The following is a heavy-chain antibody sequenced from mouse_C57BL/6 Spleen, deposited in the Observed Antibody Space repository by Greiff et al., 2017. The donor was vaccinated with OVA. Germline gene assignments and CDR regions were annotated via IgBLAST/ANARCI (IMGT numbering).Heavy chain of an antibody. CDR1: GYTFTSYW. V-gene: IGHV1-55*01. Sequence: QVQLQQPGAELVKPGASVKMSCKASGYTFTSYWITWVKQRPGQGLEWIGDIYPGSGSTNYNEKFKSKATLTVDTSSSAAYMQLSSLTAEDSTVYYCAREVHYCNSWFAYWGQGTLVTVSA. D-gene: IGHD2-1*01. CDR2: IYPGSGST. J-gene: IGHJ3*01. CDR3: AREVHYCNSWFAY.